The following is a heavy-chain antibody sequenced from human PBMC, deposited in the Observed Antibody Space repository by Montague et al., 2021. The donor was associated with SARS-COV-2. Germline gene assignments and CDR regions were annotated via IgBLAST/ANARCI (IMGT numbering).Heavy chain of an antibody. V-gene: IGHV6-1*01. CDR2: TNYRSKWTS. J-gene: IGHJ4*02. CDR3: VRDTGSAQAGFDA. CDR1: GDSVWSNTAA. D-gene: IGHD4-17*01. Sequence: CPTSGDSVWSNTAAWNWIRQSPSGGLEWLGRTNYRSKWTSDYATSVEGRISIDPDTSKNQFFLHLRSVTPEDTGVYYCVRDTGSAQAGFDAWGQGTLVTVSS.